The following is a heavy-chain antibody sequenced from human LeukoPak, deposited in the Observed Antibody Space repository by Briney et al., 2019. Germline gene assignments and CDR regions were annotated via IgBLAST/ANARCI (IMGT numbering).Heavy chain of an antibody. J-gene: IGHJ4*02. D-gene: IGHD3-22*01. CDR2: ISYDGSNK. Sequence: GGSLRLSCAASGFTFSSYAMHWVRQAPGKGLEWVAVISYDGSNKYYADSVKGRFTISRDNSKNTLYLQMNSLRAEDTAVHYCARERYYDSSGPADYWGQGTLVTVSS. CDR3: ARERYYDSSGPADY. CDR1: GFTFSSYA. V-gene: IGHV3-30*04.